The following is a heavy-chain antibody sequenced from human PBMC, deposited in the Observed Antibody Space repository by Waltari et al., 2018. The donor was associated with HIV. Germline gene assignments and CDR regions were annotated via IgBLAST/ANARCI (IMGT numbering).Heavy chain of an antibody. CDR3: AVGSGSYYKGPSYYYYGMDV. D-gene: IGHD3-10*01. Sequence: QVQLVQSGAEVKKPGSSVKVSCKASGGTFSSYAISWVRQAPGQGLEWMGGIIPIFGTANYAQKFQGRVTITADESTSTAYMELSSLRSEDTAVYYCAVGSGSYYKGPSYYYYGMDVWGQGTTVTVSS. CDR1: GGTFSSYA. V-gene: IGHV1-69*01. J-gene: IGHJ6*02. CDR2: IIPIFGTA.